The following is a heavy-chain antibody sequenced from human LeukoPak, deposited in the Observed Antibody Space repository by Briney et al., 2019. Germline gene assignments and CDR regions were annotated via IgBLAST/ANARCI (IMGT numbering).Heavy chain of an antibody. CDR2: INRDGGGT. CDR3: ARVAYGDYGVLDY. CDR1: RFTFSDYW. Sequence: PGRSLRLSCAASRFTFSDYWMHWVRQAPGKGLVWVSRINRDGGGTTYADSVKGRFTISRDNAKNTLYLQMNSLRAEDTAVYFCARVAYGDYGVLDYWGQGTLVTVSS. V-gene: IGHV3-74*01. J-gene: IGHJ4*02. D-gene: IGHD4-17*01.